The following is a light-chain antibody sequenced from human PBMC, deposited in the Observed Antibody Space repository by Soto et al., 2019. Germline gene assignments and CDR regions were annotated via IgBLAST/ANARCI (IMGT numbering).Light chain of an antibody. CDR1: ISDVTGYNY. Sequence: QSVLTQPASVSGSPGQSITISCTGTISDVTGYNYVSWYQQHPGKAPKLMIYEVSNRPSGVSNRFSGSKSGNTASLTISGLQTEDEADYYCSSYTINTLYVFGTGTKVPVL. J-gene: IGLJ1*01. CDR2: EVS. CDR3: SSYTINTLYV. V-gene: IGLV2-14*01.